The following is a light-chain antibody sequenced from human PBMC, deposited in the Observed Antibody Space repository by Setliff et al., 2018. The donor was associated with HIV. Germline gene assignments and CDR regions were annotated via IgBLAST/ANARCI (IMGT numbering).Light chain of an antibody. V-gene: IGLV1-40*01. CDR1: SSNIGTGYD. CDR2: GNS. J-gene: IGLJ1*01. CDR3: QSYDSSLTGSYV. Sequence: QSVLTQPPSVSRAPGQRVTISCTGSSSNIGTGYDVHWYQQLPGTAPKLLIFGNSNRPSGVPDRFSGSKSGTSASLAITGLHAEDEADYYCQSYDSSLTGSYVFGTGTKVTVL.